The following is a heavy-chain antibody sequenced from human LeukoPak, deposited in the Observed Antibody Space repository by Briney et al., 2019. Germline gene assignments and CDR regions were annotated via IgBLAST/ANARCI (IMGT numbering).Heavy chain of an antibody. CDR2: INHSGST. D-gene: IGHD6-13*01. Sequence: PSETLSLTCAVYGGSFSGYYWSWIRQPPGKGLEWIGEINHSGSTNYNPSLKSRVTISVDTSKNQFSLKLSSVTAADTAVYYCARGKPTGYSSSWRRNWFDPWGQGTLVAVSS. J-gene: IGHJ5*02. CDR1: GGSFSGYY. V-gene: IGHV4-34*01. CDR3: ARGKPTGYSSSWRRNWFDP.